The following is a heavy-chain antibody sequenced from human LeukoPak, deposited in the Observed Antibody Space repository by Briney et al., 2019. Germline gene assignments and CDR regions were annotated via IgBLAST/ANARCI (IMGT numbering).Heavy chain of an antibody. CDR1: GGSISSGSYY. V-gene: IGHV4-61*02. CDR2: IYTSGST. J-gene: IGHJ5*02. CDR3: ARDEDSAYGSGSYLS. Sequence: SETLSLTCTVSGGSISSGSYYWSWIRQPAGKGLEWIGRIYTSGSTNYNPSLKSRVTISVDTSKNQFSLKLSSVTAADTAVYYCARDEDSAYGSGSYLSWGQGTLVTVSS. D-gene: IGHD3-10*01.